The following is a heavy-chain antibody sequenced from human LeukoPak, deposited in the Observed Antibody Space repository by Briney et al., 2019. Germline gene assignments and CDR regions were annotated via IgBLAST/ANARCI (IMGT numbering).Heavy chain of an antibody. J-gene: IGHJ3*02. CDR1: GLSVRKNS. CDR2: IYAGDST. CDR3: ATDHRNLDAFDI. D-gene: IGHD1-14*01. V-gene: IGHV3-66*01. Sequence: PGGSLRLSCAASGLSVRKNSINWVRQAPGKGLEWVSVIYAGDSTYYADSLKGRFTISSDKSKNTVYLQMNSLRAGDTAVYYCATDHRNLDAFDIWGQGTTVTVSS.